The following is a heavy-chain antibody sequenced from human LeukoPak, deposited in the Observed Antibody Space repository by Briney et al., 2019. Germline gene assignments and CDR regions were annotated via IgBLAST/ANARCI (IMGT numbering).Heavy chain of an antibody. CDR1: GGSISSYY. CDR3: ARGRMVRGVIITVYFDY. CDR2: IYYSGST. D-gene: IGHD3-10*01. V-gene: IGHV4-59*01. J-gene: IGHJ4*02. Sequence: PSETLSLTCTVSGGSISSYYWSWIRQPPGKGLEWIGYIYYSGSTNYNPSLKSRVTISVDTSKNQFSLKLSSVTAADTAVYYCARGRMVRGVIITVYFDYWGQGTLVTVSS.